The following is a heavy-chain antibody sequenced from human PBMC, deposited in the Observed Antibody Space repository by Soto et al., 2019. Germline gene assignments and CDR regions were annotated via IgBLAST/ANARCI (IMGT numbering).Heavy chain of an antibody. CDR1: GYSFTSYW. Sequence: GESLKISCKGSGYSFTSYWISWVRQMPGKGLEWMGRIDPSDSYTNYSPSFQGHVTISADKSISTAYLQWSSLKASDTAMYYCARQGRYCSSTSCYSYHYYGMDVWGQGTTVTVSS. CDR3: ARQGRYCSSTSCYSYHYYGMDV. CDR2: IDPSDSYT. V-gene: IGHV5-10-1*01. J-gene: IGHJ6*02. D-gene: IGHD2-2*01.